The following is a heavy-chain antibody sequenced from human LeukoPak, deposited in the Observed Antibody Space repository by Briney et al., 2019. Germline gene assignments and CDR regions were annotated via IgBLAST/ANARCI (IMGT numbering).Heavy chain of an antibody. V-gene: IGHV4-59*01. J-gene: IGHJ4*02. CDR2: IYYSGST. Sequence: PSETFSLTCTVSGGSISGYYWSWIRQPPGKGLEWIGYIYYSGSTNYNPSLKSRVTISLDTSKNQFSLKLSSVTAADTDVYYCARVLTYGSRTYYFDYWGQGTLVTVSS. CDR3: ARVLTYGSRTYYFDY. CDR1: GGSISGYY. D-gene: IGHD3-10*01.